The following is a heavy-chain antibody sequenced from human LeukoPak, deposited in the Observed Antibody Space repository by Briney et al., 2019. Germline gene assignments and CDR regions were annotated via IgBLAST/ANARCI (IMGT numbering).Heavy chain of an antibody. V-gene: IGHV1-2*02. CDR2: INPNSGGT. Sequence: ASVKVSCKASGYTFTGYYMHWVRQAPGQGLEWMGWINPNSGGTNYAQKFQGRVTMTRDTSISTAYMELSRLRSDDTAVYYCARAIYCSSTSRYSSDYWGQGTLVTVSS. J-gene: IGHJ4*02. CDR1: GYTFTGYY. CDR3: ARAIYCSSTSRYSSDY. D-gene: IGHD2-2*02.